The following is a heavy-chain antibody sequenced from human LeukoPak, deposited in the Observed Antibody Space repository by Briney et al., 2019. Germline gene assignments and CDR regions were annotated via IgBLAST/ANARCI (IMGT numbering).Heavy chain of an antibody. Sequence: GGSLRLSCADPGFTFSSYAMTWVRQAPGKGLEWVSTISISGRDTYYADSVKGRFTISRDNSQNTLFLQMNSLRAEDTAVYYCAKVAAAAGLDFWGQGTLVTVSS. D-gene: IGHD6-13*01. CDR2: ISISGRDT. V-gene: IGHV3-23*01. CDR1: GFTFSSYA. CDR3: AKVAAAAGLDF. J-gene: IGHJ4*02.